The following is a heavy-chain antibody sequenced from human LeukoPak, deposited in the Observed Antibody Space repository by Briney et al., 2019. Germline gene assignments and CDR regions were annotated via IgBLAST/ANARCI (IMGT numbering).Heavy chain of an antibody. V-gene: IGHV3-7*01. CDR2: IKPDGSQI. Sequence: GGSLRLSCAASGFTFSSYWMTWVRQAPGKGLEWVANIKPDGSQIYYVDSVKGRFTISRDNSKNSLYLQMNSLRAEDTAVYYCARDLNWETYWGQGTLVTVSS. J-gene: IGHJ4*02. CDR1: GFTFSSYW. CDR3: ARDLNWETY. D-gene: IGHD1-1*01.